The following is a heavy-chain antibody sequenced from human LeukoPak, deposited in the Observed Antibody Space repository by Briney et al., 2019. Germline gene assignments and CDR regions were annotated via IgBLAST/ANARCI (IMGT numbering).Heavy chain of an antibody. J-gene: IGHJ6*03. Sequence: GRSLRLSCAASGFTFSSYAMHWVRQAPGKGLEWVAVISYDGSNKYYADSVKGRFTISRDNSKNTLYLQMNSLRAEDTAVYYCARDPASSSWAYYYYYMDVWGKGTTVTVSS. CDR2: ISYDGSNK. CDR1: GFTFSSYA. V-gene: IGHV3-30*01. CDR3: ARDPASSSWAYYYYYMDV. D-gene: IGHD6-13*01.